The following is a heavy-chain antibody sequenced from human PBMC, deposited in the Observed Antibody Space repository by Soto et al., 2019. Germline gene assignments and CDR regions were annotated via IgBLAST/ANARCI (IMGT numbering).Heavy chain of an antibody. CDR3: ARGTTIFGVVILSFGGFDP. Sequence: SETLSLTCAVYGGSFSGYYWSWIRQPPGKGLEWIGEINHSGSTNYNPSLKSRVTISVDTSKNQFSLKLSSVTAADTAVYYCARGTTIFGVVILSFGGFDPWGQGTLVTVSS. J-gene: IGHJ5*02. CDR1: GGSFSGYY. D-gene: IGHD3-3*01. V-gene: IGHV4-34*01. CDR2: INHSGST.